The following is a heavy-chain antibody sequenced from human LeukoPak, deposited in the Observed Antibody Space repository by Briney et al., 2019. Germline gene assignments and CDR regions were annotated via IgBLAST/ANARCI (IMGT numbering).Heavy chain of an antibody. Sequence: SETLSLTCTVSGGSISSYYWSWIRQPAGKGLEWIGRIYTSGSTNYNPSLKSRVTMSVDTPKNQFSLKLSSVTASDTAVYYCARRFAPSRNDAFDIWGQGTMVTVSS. J-gene: IGHJ3*02. V-gene: IGHV4-4*07. CDR2: IYTSGST. CDR1: GGSISSYY. CDR3: ARRFAPSRNDAFDI. D-gene: IGHD3-10*01.